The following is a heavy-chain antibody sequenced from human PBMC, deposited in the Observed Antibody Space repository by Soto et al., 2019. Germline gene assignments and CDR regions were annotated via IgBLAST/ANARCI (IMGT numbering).Heavy chain of an antibody. D-gene: IGHD6-13*01. Sequence: EVQLLESGGGLVQPGGSLRLSCAASGFTFSNYAMSWVRQAPGKGLEWVSAISGSGSNTYYADSVKGRFTISRDNSKNTLYLQMNSLRAEDTAVYYCAQGSSSSWTYFYYSYMDVWGKGTTVTVSS. J-gene: IGHJ6*03. V-gene: IGHV3-23*01. CDR1: GFTFSNYA. CDR3: AQGSSSSWTYFYYSYMDV. CDR2: ISGSGSNT.